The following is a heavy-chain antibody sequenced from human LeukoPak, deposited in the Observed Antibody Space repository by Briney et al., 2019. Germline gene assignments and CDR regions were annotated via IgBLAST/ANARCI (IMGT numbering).Heavy chain of an antibody. D-gene: IGHD4-23*01. Sequence: PSETLSLTRTVSGGSISSYYWSWIRQPPGKGLEWIGYIYYSGSTNYNPSLKSRVTISVDTSKNQFSLKLSSVTAADTAVYYCASKEGGNPEYFQHWGQGTLVTVSS. CDR3: ASKEGGNPEYFQH. CDR2: IYYSGST. V-gene: IGHV4-59*08. CDR1: GGSISSYY. J-gene: IGHJ1*01.